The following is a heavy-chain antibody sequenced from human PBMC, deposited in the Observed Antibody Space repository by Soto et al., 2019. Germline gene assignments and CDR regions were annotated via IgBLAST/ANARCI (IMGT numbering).Heavy chain of an antibody. CDR2: ITTATGDT. CDR3: ARGLRVDSGYNSDAGRVYYYHGMDV. V-gene: IGHV1-3*04. J-gene: IGHJ6*02. CDR1: GYTFTSYA. D-gene: IGHD5-12*01. Sequence: QVLLVQSGTEVKKPGASVKLSCKASGYTFTSYAIHWVRQAPGQGLEWMGKITTATGDTRYSQNYEGRVTIASDTSATTAYMGLSSLTSEDTAVFYCARGLRVDSGYNSDAGRVYYYHGMDVWGQGTTVTVSS.